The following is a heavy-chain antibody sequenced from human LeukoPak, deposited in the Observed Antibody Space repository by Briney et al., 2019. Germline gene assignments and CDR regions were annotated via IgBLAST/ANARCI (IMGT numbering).Heavy chain of an antibody. J-gene: IGHJ5*02. Sequence: SETLSLTCVVSGDSISSGAYSWSWIRQPPGKGLEWIGYIFHTGSTFYNPSLKSRVTISVDNSGNQFSLRLTSVTAADTAVYYCARELWFANAPGSWLDPWGKGALVTVSS. V-gene: IGHV4-30-2*01. CDR3: ARELWFANAPGSWLDP. CDR1: GDSISSGAYS. D-gene: IGHD3-10*01. CDR2: IFHTGST.